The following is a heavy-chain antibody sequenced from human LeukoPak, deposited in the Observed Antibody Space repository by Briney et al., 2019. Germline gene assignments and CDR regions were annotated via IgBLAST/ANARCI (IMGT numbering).Heavy chain of an antibody. J-gene: IGHJ4*02. V-gene: IGHV3-23*01. CDR2: ISRGGDRT. CDR1: GFSFSSYA. D-gene: IGHD3-3*01. CDR3: AKSVVYYDFWSLPNDY. Sequence: GGSLRLSCAASGFSFSSYAMSWVRQAPGKGLEGVSGISRGGDRTYHADSVKGRFTISRDNSKNTLFLQMNSLRAEDTAVYYCAKSVVYYDFWSLPNDYWGQGTLVTVSS.